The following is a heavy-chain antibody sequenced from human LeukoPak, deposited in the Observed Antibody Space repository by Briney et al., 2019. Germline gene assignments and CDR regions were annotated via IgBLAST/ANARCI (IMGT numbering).Heavy chain of an antibody. J-gene: IGHJ4*02. D-gene: IGHD6-19*01. CDR1: GYTFTSYD. V-gene: IGHV1-8*01. CDR2: MNPNSGNT. CDR3: ARGPIAVAGLVFDY. Sequence: ASVKVSCKASGYTFTSYDINWVRQATGQGLEWMGWMNPNSGNTGYAQKFQGRVTMTRNTSISTAYMELSSLRSEDTAVYYCARGPIAVAGLVFDYWGQGTLVTVSS.